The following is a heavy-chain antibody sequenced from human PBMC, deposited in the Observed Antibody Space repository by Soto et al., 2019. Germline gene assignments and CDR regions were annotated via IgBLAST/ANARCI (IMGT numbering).Heavy chain of an antibody. D-gene: IGHD2-2*01. CDR3: ARRGLHQPGGIDV. CDR1: GFSFRAYW. V-gene: IGHV3-74*01. CDR2: INNDGRDT. J-gene: IGHJ6*02. Sequence: EVQLVESGGNLGQPGGSLRLSCAASGFSFRAYWMHWVRLVPGKGLVWISRINNDGRDTAYADSVKGRFTISRDNAKNTLSLQMNNLRVEDTAVYYCARRGLHQPGGIDVWGQGITVTVSS.